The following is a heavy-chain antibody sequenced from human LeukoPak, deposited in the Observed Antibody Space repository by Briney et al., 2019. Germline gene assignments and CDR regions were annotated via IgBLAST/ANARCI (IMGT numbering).Heavy chain of an antibody. J-gene: IGHJ4*02. CDR1: GFTLSEHY. Sequence: GGSLRLSCAASGFTLSEHYIDWVRQAPGKGLEWVGRIRRKTDGETTDHAAPVKGRFTISRDDSKNTLYLQMNSLKTEDTAVYYCVTDLVIKGYFDYWGQGALVTVSS. CDR3: VTDLVIKGYFDY. D-gene: IGHD2-21*01. V-gene: IGHV3-15*01. CDR2: IRRKTDGETT.